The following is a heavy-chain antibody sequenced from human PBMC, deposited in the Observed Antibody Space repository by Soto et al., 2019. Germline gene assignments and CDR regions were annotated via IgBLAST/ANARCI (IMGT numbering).Heavy chain of an antibody. V-gene: IGHV1-69*02. CDR2: IIPILGIA. J-gene: IGHJ4*02. D-gene: IGHD6-19*01. Sequence: QVQLVQSGAEVKKPGSSVKVSCKASGGTFSSYTISWVRQAPGQGLEWMGRIIPILGIANYAQKFQGRVTITADKSTSTAYMELSSLRSEETAVYYCARLLANTQDAISAVAGPRDYWGQGTLVTVSS. CDR1: GGTFSSYT. CDR3: ARLLANTQDAISAVAGPRDY.